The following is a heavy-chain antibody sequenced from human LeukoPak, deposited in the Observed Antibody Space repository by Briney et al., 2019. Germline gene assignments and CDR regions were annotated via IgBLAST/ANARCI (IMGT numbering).Heavy chain of an antibody. CDR1: GFTFSSYS. D-gene: IGHD3-10*01. V-gene: IGHV3-21*01. Sequence: GGSLRLSCAASGFTFSSYSMNWVRQAPGKGLEWVSSISSSSSYIYYADPVKGRFTISRDNAKNSLYLQMNSLRAEDTAVYYCARDTGSGSYYKNAYDYWGQGTLVTVSS. CDR2: ISSSSSYI. CDR3: ARDTGSGSYYKNAYDY. J-gene: IGHJ4*02.